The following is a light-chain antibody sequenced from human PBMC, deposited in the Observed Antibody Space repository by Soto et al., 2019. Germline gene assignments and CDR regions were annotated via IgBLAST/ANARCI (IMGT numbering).Light chain of an antibody. CDR1: QAIRNY. Sequence: DIQMTQSPSSLSASVGDRVTITCRASQAIRNYLAWYQQEPGKVPKLLIYAAPTLQLGVPSRFSGSASGTDFTLTISSLQPEDVATYYCQQYFSAPDTFGQGTNVEIK. J-gene: IGKJ1*01. CDR2: AAP. CDR3: QQYFSAPDT. V-gene: IGKV1-27*01.